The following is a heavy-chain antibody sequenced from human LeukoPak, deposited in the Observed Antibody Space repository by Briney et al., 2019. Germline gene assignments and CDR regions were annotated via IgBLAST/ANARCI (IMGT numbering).Heavy chain of an antibody. V-gene: IGHV3-11*01. CDR3: ARAIGYCSGGSCLFDY. D-gene: IGHD2-15*01. CDR2: ISSSGSTL. CDR1: GFTFSDYY. J-gene: IGHJ4*02. Sequence: GGSLRLSCAASGFTFSDYYMSWLRQAPGKGLEWVSYISSSGSTLYYADSVKGRFTISRDNAKNSLYLQMNSLRAEDTAVYYCARAIGYCSGGSCLFDYWGQGTLVTVSS.